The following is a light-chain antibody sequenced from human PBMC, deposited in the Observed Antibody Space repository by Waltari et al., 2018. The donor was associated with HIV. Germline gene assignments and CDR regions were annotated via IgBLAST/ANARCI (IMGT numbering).Light chain of an antibody. CDR1: TSDVDGFDY. CDR2: EVT. CDR3: TSYTSSSTVGV. J-gene: IGLJ2*01. V-gene: IGLV2-14*01. Sequence: QSALTQPASVSGSPGQSVTISCTGTTSDVDGFDYVCWYQHHPGHAPKLIIYEVTNRPAGFATRFSGSKSGNTASLTISGLQAEDEADYFCTSYTSSSTVGVFGGGTRLTVL.